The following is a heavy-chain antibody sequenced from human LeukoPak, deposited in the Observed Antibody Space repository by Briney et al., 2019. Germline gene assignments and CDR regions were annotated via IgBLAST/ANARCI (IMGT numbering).Heavy chain of an antibody. CDR1: GYTFTSYY. V-gene: IGHV1-46*01. D-gene: IGHD3-22*01. J-gene: IGHJ4*02. Sequence: ASVKVSCKASGYTFTSYYMHWVRQAPGQGLEWMGIINPSGGSTSYAQKFQGRVTMTRDTSTSTVYMELSSLRSEDTAVYYCARPSDSSGCALTQYYFDYWGQGTLVTVSS. CDR2: INPSGGST. CDR3: ARPSDSSGCALTQYYFDY.